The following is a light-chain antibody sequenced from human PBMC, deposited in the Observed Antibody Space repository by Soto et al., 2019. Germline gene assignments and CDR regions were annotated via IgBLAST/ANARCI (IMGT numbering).Light chain of an antibody. Sequence: QSALTQPASVSGSPGQSITISCTGTSSDVGGYNYVSWYQQHPGKAPKLMIYEVSNRPSGVSNRFSGSKSGNTASLTISGVPGGDGGDYYCSSYTSSSTLGVFGGGTKLTVL. J-gene: IGLJ3*02. CDR2: EVS. CDR1: SSDVGGYNY. V-gene: IGLV2-14*01. CDR3: SSYTSSSTLGV.